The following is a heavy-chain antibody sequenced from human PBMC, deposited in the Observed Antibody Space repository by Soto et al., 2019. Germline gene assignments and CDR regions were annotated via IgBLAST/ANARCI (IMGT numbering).Heavy chain of an antibody. CDR1: GGSISSSSYY. D-gene: IGHD2-15*01. V-gene: IGHV4-39*07. CDR3: ASGGRSYCSGGSCYDLFDY. J-gene: IGHJ4*02. Sequence: SETLSLTCAVSGGSISSSSYYWGWIRQPPGKGLEWIGEINHSGSTNYNPSLKSRVTISVDTSKNQYSLRLSSVTAADTAVYYCASGGRSYCSGGSCYDLFDYWGQGTLVTVSS. CDR2: INHSGST.